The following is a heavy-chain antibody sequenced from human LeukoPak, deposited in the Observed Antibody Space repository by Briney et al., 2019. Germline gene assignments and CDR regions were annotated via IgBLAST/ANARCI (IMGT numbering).Heavy chain of an antibody. Sequence: GGSLRLSCAASGFTFTYYGMNWVRQAPGKGLEWVSSISGSSVYIYYADSLKGRFTISRDNAKNSLYLQMNSLRAEDTAVYYCARDQTLGYYYDSSGPDAFDIWGQGTMVTVSS. V-gene: IGHV3-21*01. J-gene: IGHJ3*02. CDR3: ARDQTLGYYYDSSGPDAFDI. CDR1: GFTFTYYG. D-gene: IGHD3-22*01. CDR2: ISGSSVYI.